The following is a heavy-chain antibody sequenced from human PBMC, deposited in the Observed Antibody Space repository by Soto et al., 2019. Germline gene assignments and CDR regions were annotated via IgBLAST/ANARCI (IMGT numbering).Heavy chain of an antibody. V-gene: IGHV3-23*01. D-gene: IGHD2-15*01. CDR3: AKQVGYCSSGSCYFDY. CDR2: IGGSGSAT. Sequence: GGSLRLSCAASGFTFRSSAMSWVRQAPGKGLEWVSTIGGSGSATFYTDSVKGRFTISRDDSKHTLYLQMNSLRAEDTALYHCAKQVGYCSSGSCYFDYWGQGTLVTVSS. CDR1: GFTFRSSA. J-gene: IGHJ4*02.